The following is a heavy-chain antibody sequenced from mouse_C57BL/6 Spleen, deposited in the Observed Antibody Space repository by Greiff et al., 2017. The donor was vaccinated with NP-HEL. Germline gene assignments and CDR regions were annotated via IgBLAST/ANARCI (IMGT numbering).Heavy chain of an antibody. J-gene: IGHJ2*01. CDR2: ISSGGSYP. CDR3: ARQGAYSNYEGDFDY. V-gene: IGHV5-6*01. Sequence: EVQLVESGGDLVKPGGSLKLSCAASGFTFSSYGMSWVRQTPDKRLEWVATISSGGSYPYYPDSVKGRFTMSRDNAKNTLYLQMSSLKSEDTAMYYCARQGAYSNYEGDFDYWGKGTTLTVSS. D-gene: IGHD2-5*01. CDR1: GFTFSSYG.